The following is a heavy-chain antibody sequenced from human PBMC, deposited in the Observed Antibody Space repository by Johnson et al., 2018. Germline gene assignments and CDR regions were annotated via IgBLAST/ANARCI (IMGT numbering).Heavy chain of an antibody. CDR2: IIPMFGTT. D-gene: IGHD2-2*01. Sequence: QVQLVQSGAEVTKPVSSVKVSCKTSGGTFSSYAISWVRQAPGQGLEWMGGIIPMFGTTNYAQKFQGRVTITADESTSKAYMELSSLRSEDRAVYYWSFRYCSSTSCYYPGAFDIWGQGTMVTVSS. V-gene: IGHV1-69*01. CDR1: GGTFSSYA. CDR3: SFRYCSSTSCYYPGAFDI. J-gene: IGHJ3*02.